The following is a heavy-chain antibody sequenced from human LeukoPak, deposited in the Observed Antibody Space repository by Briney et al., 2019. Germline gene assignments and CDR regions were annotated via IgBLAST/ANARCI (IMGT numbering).Heavy chain of an antibody. CDR1: GYTFTGYY. V-gene: IGHV1-2*02. CDR3: ASHIIVYDSSGYLPDY. CDR2: INPNSGGT. Sequence: GASVKVSCKASGYTFTGYYMHWVRQAPGQGLEWMGWINPNSGGTNYAQKFQGRVTMTRDTSISTAYMELSRLRSDDTAVYYCASHIIVYDSSGYLPDYWGQGTLVTVSS. J-gene: IGHJ4*02. D-gene: IGHD3-22*01.